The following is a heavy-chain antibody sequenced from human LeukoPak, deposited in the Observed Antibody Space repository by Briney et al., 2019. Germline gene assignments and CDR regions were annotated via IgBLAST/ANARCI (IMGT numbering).Heavy chain of an antibody. J-gene: IGHJ4*02. Sequence: GGSLRLSCAASRFTFSNYWMSWARQAPGEGLEWVANINQDGSVKYYVDSIKGRFTISRDNAKNSVFLQMNSLRADDTAVYYCARIGYSSSSLDYWGQGTLVTVSS. D-gene: IGHD6-6*01. CDR2: INQDGSVK. CDR3: ARIGYSSSSLDY. CDR1: RFTFSNYW. V-gene: IGHV3-7*01.